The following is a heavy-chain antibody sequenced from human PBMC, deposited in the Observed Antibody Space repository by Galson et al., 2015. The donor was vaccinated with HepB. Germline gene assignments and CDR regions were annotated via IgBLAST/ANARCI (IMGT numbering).Heavy chain of an antibody. CDR1: GGTFSSYA. D-gene: IGHD2-2*02. Sequence: SVKVSCKASGGTFSSYAISWVRQAPGQGLEWMGGIIPIFGTANYAQKFQGRVTITADESTSTAYMELSSLRSEDTAVYYCARLGGVVPAAIISGWFDPWGQGTLVTVSS. J-gene: IGHJ5*02. CDR2: IIPIFGTA. V-gene: IGHV1-69*13. CDR3: ARLGGVVPAAIISGWFDP.